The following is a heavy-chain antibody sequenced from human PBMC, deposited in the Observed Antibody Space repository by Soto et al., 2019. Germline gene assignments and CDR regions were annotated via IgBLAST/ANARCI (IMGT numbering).Heavy chain of an antibody. D-gene: IGHD1-26*01. Sequence: QVHLVESGAGVVQPGRSLRLSCAASGFTHSTFAMHWVRQAPGKGLEWVAVISSDGNKKTYGDSVRGRFAISRDNSKNTLYLQMNSLRTEDTALYFCAKEYYSEGPIQHWGQGTLVTVSS. CDR1: GFTHSTFA. V-gene: IGHV3-30*09. CDR3: AKEYYSEGPIQH. CDR2: ISSDGNKK. J-gene: IGHJ1*01.